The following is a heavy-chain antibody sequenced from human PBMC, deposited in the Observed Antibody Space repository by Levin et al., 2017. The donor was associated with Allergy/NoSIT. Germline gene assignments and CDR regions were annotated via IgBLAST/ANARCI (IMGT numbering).Heavy chain of an antibody. D-gene: IGHD3-10*01. CDR3: AIGRVRMVRGVIKTPTPYYFDY. J-gene: IGHJ4*02. CDR2: INHYGDT. Sequence: SQTLSLTCAVYGDSFSGYYWAWIRQSPGKGLESIGEINHYGDTKFNPSLRSRVKLSVDTSKEQFSLNLTSVTAADTGVYFCAIGRVRMVRGVIKTPTPYYFDYWGQGIRVSVSS. CDR1: GDSFSGYY. V-gene: IGHV4-34*01.